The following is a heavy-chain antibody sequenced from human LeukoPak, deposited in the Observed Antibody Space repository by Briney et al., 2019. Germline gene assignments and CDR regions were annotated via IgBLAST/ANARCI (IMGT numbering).Heavy chain of an antibody. J-gene: IGHJ6*02. CDR1: GFTFSDYY. D-gene: IGHD3-10*01. V-gene: IGHV3-11*01. CDR3: ARDDYYGSGSYYKRYGMDV. CDR2: ISSSGSTI. Sequence: GGSLRLSCAASGFTFSDYYMSWIRQAPGKGLEWVSYISSSGSTIYYADSVKGRFTISRDNAKNSLYLQMNSLRAEDTAVYYCARDDYYGSGSYYKRYGMDVWGQGTTVTVSS.